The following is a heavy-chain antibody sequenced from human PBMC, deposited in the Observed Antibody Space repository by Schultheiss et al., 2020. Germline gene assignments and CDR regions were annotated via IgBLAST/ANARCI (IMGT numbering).Heavy chain of an antibody. V-gene: IGHV1-69*06. D-gene: IGHD5-18*01. Sequence: AVKVSCKASGGTFSSYAISWVRQAPGQGLEWMGGIIPIFGTANYAQKFQGRVTITADKSTSTAYMELRSLRSDDTAVYYCARDGVDSYGYNWGQGTLVTVSS. CDR1: GGTFSSYA. J-gene: IGHJ4*02. CDR2: IIPIFGTA. CDR3: ARDGVDSYGYN.